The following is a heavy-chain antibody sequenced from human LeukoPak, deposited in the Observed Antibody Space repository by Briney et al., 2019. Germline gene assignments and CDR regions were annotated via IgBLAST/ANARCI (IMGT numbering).Heavy chain of an antibody. CDR2: IIPIFGTA. J-gene: IGHJ6*03. CDR1: GGTFNNYA. CDR3: ARAMNWNYEGAYYMDV. D-gene: IGHD1-7*01. V-gene: IGHV1-69*13. Sequence: SVKVSCKASGGTFNNYAISWVRQAPGQGLEWMGGIIPIFGTANYAQKFQGRVTITADESTSTAYMELSSLRSEDTAVYYCARAMNWNYEGAYYMDVWGKGTTVTVSS.